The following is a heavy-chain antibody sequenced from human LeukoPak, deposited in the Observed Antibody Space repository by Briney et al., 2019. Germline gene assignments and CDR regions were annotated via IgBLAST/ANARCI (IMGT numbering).Heavy chain of an antibody. V-gene: IGHV3-23*01. CDR2: ISGSGSST. CDR3: ANWPDAFDI. CDR1: GFTFSSYA. J-gene: IGHJ3*02. Sequence: AGGSLRLSCAASGFTFSSYAMSWVRQAPGKGLEWVSAISGSGSSTYYADSVKGRFTISSDNSETTLYLQMNRLRAEDTAVYYCANWPDAFDIWGQGTMVTVSS.